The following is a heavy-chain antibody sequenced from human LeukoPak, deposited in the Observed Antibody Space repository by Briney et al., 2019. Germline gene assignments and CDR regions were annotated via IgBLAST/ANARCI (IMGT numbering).Heavy chain of an antibody. V-gene: IGHV4-30-2*01. CDR3: ARASYDFWSGYSSGFWFDP. J-gene: IGHJ5*02. CDR2: INHSGST. D-gene: IGHD3-3*01. Sequence: SETLSLTCAVSGGSINSDGYSWGWIRQPPGKGLEWIGEINHSGSTNYNPSLKSRVTISVDTSKNQFSLKLSSVTAADTAVYYCARASYDFWSGYSSGFWFDPWGQGTLVTVSS. CDR1: GGSINSDGYS.